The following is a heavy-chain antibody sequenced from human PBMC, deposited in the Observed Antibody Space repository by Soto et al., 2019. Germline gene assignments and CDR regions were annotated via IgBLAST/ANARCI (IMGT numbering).Heavy chain of an antibody. CDR2: ISPNSGGT. D-gene: IGHD2-2*01. Sequence: GASVKVSCKASGYTFTDYFMHWVRQAPGQGLEWMGWISPNSGGTNYAQKFQGRVTMTRDTSISTAYMELSRLRSDDSAVYYCARGLRCSSTICPEGGWFDPWGQGTLVTVSS. CDR3: ARGLRCSSTICPEGGWFDP. CDR1: GYTFTDYF. V-gene: IGHV1-2*02. J-gene: IGHJ5*02.